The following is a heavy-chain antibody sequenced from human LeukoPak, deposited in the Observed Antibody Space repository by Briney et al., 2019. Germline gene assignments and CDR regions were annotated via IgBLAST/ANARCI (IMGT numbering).Heavy chain of an antibody. J-gene: IGHJ6*02. D-gene: IGHD3-22*01. CDR3: ARDRTYYYDSSGFPSPEGGTDV. V-gene: IGHV1-2*02. Sequence: GSVKVSCKASGYTFTGYYMHWVRQAPGQGLEWMGWINSNSGGTNYAQKFQGRVTMTRDTSISTAYVELSRLRSDDTAVYYCARDRTYYYDSSGFPSPEGGTDVWGQGTTVTVSS. CDR1: GYTFTGYY. CDR2: INSNSGGT.